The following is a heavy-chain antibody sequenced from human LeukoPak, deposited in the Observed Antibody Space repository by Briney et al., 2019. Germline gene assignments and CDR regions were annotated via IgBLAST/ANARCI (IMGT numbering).Heavy chain of an antibody. CDR1: GFTFSSYA. D-gene: IGHD6-19*01. CDR3: AKVGYSSGWFRGNYYFDY. CDR2: ISYDESNK. V-gene: IGHV3-30-3*01. Sequence: GGSLRLSCAASGFTFSSYAMQWVRQAPGKGLEWVAVISYDESNKFYADSVKGRFTISRDNSKNTLYLQMNSLRAEDTAVYYCAKVGYSSGWFRGNYYFDYWGQGTLVTVSS. J-gene: IGHJ4*02.